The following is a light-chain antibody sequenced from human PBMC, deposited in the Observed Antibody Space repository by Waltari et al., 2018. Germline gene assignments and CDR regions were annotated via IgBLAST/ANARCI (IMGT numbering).Light chain of an antibody. CDR3: HQYNDWPLT. CDR1: QNIRST. CDR2: GAS. J-gene: IGKJ4*01. V-gene: IGKV3-15*01. Sequence: EIVMTQSPVSLSVSPGERATLSCRASQNIRSTLAWYQQKPGQAPRLLIYGASTRATGIPARFSGSGSGTEFTPTISSLQSEDFAVYYCHQYNDWPLTFGGGTKVETK.